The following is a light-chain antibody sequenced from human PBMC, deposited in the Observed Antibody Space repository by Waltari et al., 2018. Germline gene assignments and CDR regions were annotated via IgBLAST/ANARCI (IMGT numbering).Light chain of an antibody. Sequence: NFMLTQPHSVSESPGKTVTISFTRSSGGIASHHLPWYQQRPGSSPTTVIFEDYRRPSGVPDRFSGSIDSSSNSASLSISGLQTEDEADYYCQSFDSGFVVFGGGTKLTVL. CDR3: QSFDSGFVV. CDR2: EDY. CDR1: SGGIASHH. J-gene: IGLJ2*01. V-gene: IGLV6-57*01.